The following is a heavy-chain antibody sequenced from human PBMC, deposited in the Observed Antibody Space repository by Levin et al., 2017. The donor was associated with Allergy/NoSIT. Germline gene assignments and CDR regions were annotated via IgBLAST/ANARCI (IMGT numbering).Heavy chain of an antibody. J-gene: IGHJ4*02. CDR2: IKSKTDGGTT. Sequence: GESLKISCAASGFTFSNAWMSWVRQAPGKGLEWVGRIKSKTDGGTTDYAAPVKGRFTISRDDSKNTLYLQMNSLKTEDTAVYYCTTDPRPLCKGSGGSCQIDYWGQGTLVTVSS. CDR1: GFTFSNAW. D-gene: IGHD2-15*01. CDR3: TTDPRPLCKGSGGSCQIDY. V-gene: IGHV3-15*01.